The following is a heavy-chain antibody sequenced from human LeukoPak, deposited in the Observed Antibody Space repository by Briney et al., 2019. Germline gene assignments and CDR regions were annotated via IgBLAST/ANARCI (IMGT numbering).Heavy chain of an antibody. D-gene: IGHD4/OR15-4a*01. CDR1: GFTFSSYA. V-gene: IGHV3-23*01. J-gene: IGHJ6*02. Sequence: GGSLRLFCAASGFTFSSYAMSWVRQAPGKGLEWVSAISGSGGSTYYADSVKGRFTISRDNSKNTLYLQMNSLRAEDTTVHYCAKGSMVAYYYYGMDVWGQGTTVTVSS. CDR3: AKGSMVAYYYYGMDV. CDR2: ISGSGGST.